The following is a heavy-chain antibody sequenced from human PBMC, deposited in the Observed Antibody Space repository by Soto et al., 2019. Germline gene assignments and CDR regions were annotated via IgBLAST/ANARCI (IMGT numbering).Heavy chain of an antibody. Sequence: GGSLRLSGAASGFTFSSYWRNWVRQAPGKGLEWVANINQDGNEDNLLDSVKGRFTISRDNAKNSLFLQMNSLRVDDTAVYYCARTGDGHHDFLDYWGQGALVTVSS. CDR3: ARTGDGHHDFLDY. CDR2: INQDGNED. D-gene: IGHD1-1*01. CDR1: GFTFSSYW. J-gene: IGHJ4*02. V-gene: IGHV3-7*01.